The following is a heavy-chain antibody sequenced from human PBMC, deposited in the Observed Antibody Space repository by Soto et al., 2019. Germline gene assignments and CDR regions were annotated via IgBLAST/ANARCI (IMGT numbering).Heavy chain of an antibody. CDR3: AHTLYGSGSYYSGVDAFDI. J-gene: IGHJ3*02. CDR2: IYWDDDK. CDR1: GFSLSTSGVG. V-gene: IGHV2-5*02. Sequence: QITLKESGPTLVKPTQTLTLTCTFSGFSLSTSGVGVGWIRQPPGKALEWLALIYWDDDKRYSPSLKSRLTITKDTSKNQVVLTMTNRDPVDTATYYCAHTLYGSGSYYSGVDAFDIWGQGTMVTVSS. D-gene: IGHD3-10*01.